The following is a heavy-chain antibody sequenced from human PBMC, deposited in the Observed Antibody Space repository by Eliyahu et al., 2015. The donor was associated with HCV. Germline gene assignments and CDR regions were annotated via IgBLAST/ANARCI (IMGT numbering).Heavy chain of an antibody. CDR3: TRALAYCGGDCYSHFDY. Sequence: EVQLVESGGGLVKPGRSLRLSCTASGFTFGDYAMSWFRQAPGKGLEWVGFIRSKAYGGTTEYAASVKGRFTISRDDSKSIAYLQMNSLKTEDTAVYYCTRALAYCGGDCYSHFDYWVQGTLVTVSS. V-gene: IGHV3-49*05. CDR1: GFTFGDYA. CDR2: IRSKAYGGTT. J-gene: IGHJ4*02. D-gene: IGHD2-21*02.